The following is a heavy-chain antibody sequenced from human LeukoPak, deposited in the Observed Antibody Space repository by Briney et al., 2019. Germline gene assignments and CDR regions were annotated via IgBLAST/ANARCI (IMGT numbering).Heavy chain of an antibody. Sequence: PSETLSLTCAVYGGSFSGYYWSWIRQPPGKGLEWIGEINHSGSTNYNPSLKSRVTISVDTSKNQFSLKLSSVTAADTAVYYCASTGGSWFDPWGQGTLVTVSS. V-gene: IGHV4-34*01. CDR1: GGSFSGYY. J-gene: IGHJ5*02. D-gene: IGHD1-1*01. CDR3: ASTGGSWFDP. CDR2: INHSGST.